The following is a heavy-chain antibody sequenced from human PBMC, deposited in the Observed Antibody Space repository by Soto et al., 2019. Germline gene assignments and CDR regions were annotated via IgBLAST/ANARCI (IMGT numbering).Heavy chain of an antibody. Sequence: ASVKASCTDSGYTFTSYGISWVRQAPGQGLEWMGWIRAYNGNTNYAQKLQGRVTMTTETSTSTAYMELRSLRSDDTAVYYCARDLPTRDVWGQGTTVTSP. J-gene: IGHJ6*02. CDR2: IRAYNGNT. V-gene: IGHV1-18*01. CDR1: GYTFTSYG. CDR3: ARDLPTRDV.